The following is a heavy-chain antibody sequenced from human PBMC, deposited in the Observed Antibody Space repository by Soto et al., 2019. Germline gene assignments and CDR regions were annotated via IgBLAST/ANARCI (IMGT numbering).Heavy chain of an antibody. J-gene: IGHJ1*01. V-gene: IGHV3-7*05. D-gene: IGHD3-10*01. CDR2: IKQDGSEK. CDR1: GFTFSSYW. CDR3: ARITMLRGVHH. Sequence: PGGSLRLSCEASGFTFSSYWMSWVRQAPGKGLEWVANIKQDGSEKYYVDSVKGRFTISRDNAKNSLYLQMNSLRAEDTAVYYCARITMLRGVHHWGQGTLVTVDS.